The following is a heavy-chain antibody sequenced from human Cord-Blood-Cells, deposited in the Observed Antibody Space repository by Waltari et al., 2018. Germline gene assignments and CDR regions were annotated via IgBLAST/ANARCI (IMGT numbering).Heavy chain of an antibody. V-gene: IGHV4-39*01. CDR2: IYYSGST. Sequence: QLQLQESGPGLVKPSETLSLTCTVSGGSISSSSYYWGWIRQPPGKGLEWIGSIYYSGSTYYNPSLKSRVTISVDTSKNQFSLKLGSVTAADTAVYYCASIVVVPAASDYWGQGTLVTVSS. CDR3: ASIVVVPAASDY. D-gene: IGHD2-2*01. CDR1: GGSISSSSYY. J-gene: IGHJ4*02.